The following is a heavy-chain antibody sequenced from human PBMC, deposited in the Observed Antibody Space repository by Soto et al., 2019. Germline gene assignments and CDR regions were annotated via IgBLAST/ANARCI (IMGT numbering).Heavy chain of an antibody. D-gene: IGHD6-19*01. CDR3: ARGPSSGWSHDY. CDR2: IIPIFGTA. Sequence: ASVKVSCKASGGTFSSYAISWVRQAPGQGLEWMGGIIPIFGTANYAQKFQGRVTMTADTSTSTAYMELRSLRSDDTAVYYCARGPSSGWSHDYWGQRNPVTASS. V-gene: IGHV1-69*06. CDR1: GGTFSSYA. J-gene: IGHJ4*02.